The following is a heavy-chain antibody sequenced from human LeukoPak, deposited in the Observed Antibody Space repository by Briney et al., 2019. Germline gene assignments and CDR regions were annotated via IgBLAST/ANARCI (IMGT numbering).Heavy chain of an antibody. CDR2: ISSSGSTI. Sequence: PGGSLRLSCAASGYIFSDHHMNWIRQAPGKGLEWVSYISSSGSTIYYADSVKGRFTISRDNAKNSLFLQMNSLTAEDRAVYYCARGVAFSTPSYSGCFFDYWGQGTLVTVSS. V-gene: IGHV3-11*04. CDR1: GYIFSDHH. D-gene: IGHD2-21*01. CDR3: ARGVAFSTPSYSGCFFDY. J-gene: IGHJ4*02.